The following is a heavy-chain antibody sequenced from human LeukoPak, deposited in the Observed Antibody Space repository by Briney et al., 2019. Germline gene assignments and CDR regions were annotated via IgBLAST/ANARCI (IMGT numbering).Heavy chain of an antibody. Sequence: SETLSLTCAVYGGSFSGYYWSWIRQPPGKGLEWIGEINHSGSTNYNPSLKNRVTISVDTSKNQFSLKLSSVTAADTAVYYCASLYSSGWTFDYWGQGTLVTVSP. D-gene: IGHD6-19*01. CDR2: INHSGST. CDR3: ASLYSSGWTFDY. J-gene: IGHJ4*02. V-gene: IGHV4-34*01. CDR1: GGSFSGYY.